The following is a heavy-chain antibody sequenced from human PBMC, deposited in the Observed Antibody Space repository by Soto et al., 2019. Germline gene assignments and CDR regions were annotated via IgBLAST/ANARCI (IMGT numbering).Heavy chain of an antibody. J-gene: IGHJ3*02. CDR2: INAGNGNA. D-gene: IGHD6-19*01. CDR3: ARAVDPLGRHDAFDI. V-gene: IGHV1-3*01. Sequence: ASVKVSCKASGYTFTSYAMHWVRQAPGQRLEWMGGINAGNGNANYAQKFQGRVTITADESTSTAYMELSSLRSEDTAVYYCARAVDPLGRHDAFDIWGQGTMVTVS. CDR1: GYTFTSYA.